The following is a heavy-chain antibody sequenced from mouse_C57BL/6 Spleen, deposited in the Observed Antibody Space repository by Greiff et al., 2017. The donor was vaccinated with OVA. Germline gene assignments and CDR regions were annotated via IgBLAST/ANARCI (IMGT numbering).Heavy chain of an antibody. J-gene: IGHJ4*01. Sequence: VKLQESGPELVKPGASVKISCKASGYAFSSSWMNWVKQRPGKGLEWIGRIYPGDGDTNYNGKFKGKATLTADKSSSTAYMQLSSLTSEDSAVYFCARRRDYERVLDYWGQGTSVTVSS. V-gene: IGHV1-82*01. CDR3: ARRRDYERVLDY. D-gene: IGHD2-4*01. CDR2: IYPGDGDT. CDR1: GYAFSSSW.